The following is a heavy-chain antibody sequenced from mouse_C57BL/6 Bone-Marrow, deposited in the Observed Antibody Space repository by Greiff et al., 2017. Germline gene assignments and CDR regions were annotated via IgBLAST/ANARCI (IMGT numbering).Heavy chain of an antibody. CDR3: ARKGPGLRHYAMDY. D-gene: IGHD2-4*01. V-gene: IGHV3-6*01. CDR2: ISYYGSN. Sequence: EVQLVESGPGLVKPSQSLSLTCSVTGYSITSGYYWNWIRQFPGNKLEWMGHISYYGSNNYNPTLKNRISITRDTSKNQFFLKLNSVTTEDTATYYCARKGPGLRHYAMDYWGQGTSVTVSS. CDR1: GYSITSGYY. J-gene: IGHJ4*01.